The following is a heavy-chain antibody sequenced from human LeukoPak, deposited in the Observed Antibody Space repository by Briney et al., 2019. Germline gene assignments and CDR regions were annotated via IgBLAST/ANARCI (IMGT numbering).Heavy chain of an antibody. CDR3: AKPIGSGWVAGFDY. D-gene: IGHD6-19*01. CDR2: IYSDNT. V-gene: IGHV3-53*01. Sequence: GGSLRPSCTVSGFTVSSNSMSWVRQAPGKGLEWVSFIYSDNTHYSDSVKGRFAISRDNSKNTLYLQMNSLRAEDTAVYYCAKPIGSGWVAGFDYWGQGTLVTVSS. CDR1: GFTVSSNS. J-gene: IGHJ4*02.